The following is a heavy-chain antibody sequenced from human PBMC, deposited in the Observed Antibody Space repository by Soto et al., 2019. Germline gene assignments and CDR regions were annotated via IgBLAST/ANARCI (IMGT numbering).Heavy chain of an antibody. Sequence: SVKVSCKASGGTFSSYAISWVRQAPGQGLEWMGGIIPIFGTANYAQKFQGRVTITADESTSTAYMELSGLRSEDTAVYYCARSYYDILTGYYVYYGMDVWGQGTTVTVSS. CDR1: GGTFSSYA. CDR3: ARSYYDILTGYYVYYGMDV. J-gene: IGHJ6*02. D-gene: IGHD3-9*01. CDR2: IIPIFGTA. V-gene: IGHV1-69*13.